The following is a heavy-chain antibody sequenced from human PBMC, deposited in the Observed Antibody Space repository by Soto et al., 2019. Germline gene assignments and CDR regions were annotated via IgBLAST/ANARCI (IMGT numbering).Heavy chain of an antibody. D-gene: IGHD1-1*01. CDR3: VRDGTKTLRDWFDP. CDR1: GASISCFY. J-gene: IGHJ5*02. V-gene: IGHV4-4*07. CDR2: IYATGAT. Sequence: SETLSLTCTVSGASISCFYWSWIRKSAGKGLEWIGRIYATGATDYNPSLKSRVMMSVDTSKKQFSLKLRSVTAADTAVYYCVRDGTKTLRDWFDPWGQGISVTVSS.